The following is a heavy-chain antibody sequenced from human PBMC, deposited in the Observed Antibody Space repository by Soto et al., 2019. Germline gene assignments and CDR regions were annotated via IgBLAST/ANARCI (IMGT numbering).Heavy chain of an antibody. CDR1: GYTFTSYA. Sequence: ASVKVSCKASGYTFTSYAMHWVRQAPGQRLEWMGWINAGNGNTKYSQKFQGRVTITRDTSASTAYMELSSLRSEDTAVYYCARAYYYDRIFDYCGQGTLVTVSS. CDR3: ARAYYYDRIFDY. CDR2: INAGNGNT. V-gene: IGHV1-3*01. J-gene: IGHJ4*02. D-gene: IGHD3-22*01.